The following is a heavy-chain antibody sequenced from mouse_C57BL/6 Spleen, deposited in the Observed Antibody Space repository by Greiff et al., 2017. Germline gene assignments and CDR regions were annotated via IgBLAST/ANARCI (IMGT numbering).Heavy chain of an antibody. V-gene: IGHV1-4*01. Sequence: VKLLESGAELARPGASVKMSCKASGYTFTSYTMHWVRQRPGQGLEWIGYINPSSGYTKYTQKFKDKATLTADKSSITSYMQLSSLTSEDSTVSYCASRDCYDYWGQGTTLTVSS. D-gene: IGHD2-3*01. CDR2: INPSSGYT. CDR3: ASRDCYDY. CDR1: GYTFTSYT. J-gene: IGHJ2*01.